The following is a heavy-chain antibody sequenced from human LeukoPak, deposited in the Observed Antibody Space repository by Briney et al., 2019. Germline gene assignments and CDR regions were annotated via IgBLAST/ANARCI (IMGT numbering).Heavy chain of an antibody. Sequence: GGSLRLSCAASGFTFDDYAMHWVRQAPGKGLEWVSLITWDGGKTYYADSVKGRFTISRDNSKNSLYLQMNSLRAEDTALYYCAKAGSIKFDYWGQGTLVTVSS. D-gene: IGHD1-26*01. J-gene: IGHJ4*02. CDR2: ITWDGGKT. CDR3: AKAGSIKFDY. CDR1: GFTFDDYA. V-gene: IGHV3-43D*03.